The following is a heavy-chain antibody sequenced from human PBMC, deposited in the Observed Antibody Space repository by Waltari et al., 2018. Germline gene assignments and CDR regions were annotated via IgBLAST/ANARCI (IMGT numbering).Heavy chain of an antibody. V-gene: IGHV4-61*02. J-gene: IGHJ4*02. Sequence: QVQLQESGPGLVKPSQTLSLTCTVSGGSISSGSYYWSWIRQPAGKGLEWIGRIYTSGSTNYTPSLKSRVTISVDTSKNQFSLKLSSVTAADTAVYYCARGRKQWLAYYFDYWGQGTLVTVSS. D-gene: IGHD6-19*01. CDR3: ARGRKQWLAYYFDY. CDR2: IYTSGST. CDR1: GGSISSGSYY.